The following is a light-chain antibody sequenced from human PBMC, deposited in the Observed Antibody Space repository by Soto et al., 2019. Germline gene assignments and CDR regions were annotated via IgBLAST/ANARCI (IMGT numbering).Light chain of an antibody. J-gene: IGKJ1*01. CDR1: QSLSSSS. CDR3: QQYDSAPRT. CDR2: GSS. V-gene: IGKV3-20*01. Sequence: SVLSQSQRTLSMSPGERATLSCGASQSLSSSSLAWYQQKPGQAPRLLISGSSSRAADIPDSFSGTGSATDFTLTINRLEPEDFAVYYCQQYDSAPRTFCQGLNVDIK.